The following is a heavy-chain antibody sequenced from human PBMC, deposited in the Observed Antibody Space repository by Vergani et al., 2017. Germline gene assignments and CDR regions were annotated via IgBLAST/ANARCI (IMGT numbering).Heavy chain of an antibody. CDR3: ARPRRDGYNYYYYYGMDV. CDR2: IIPIFGTA. V-gene: IGHV1-69*13. Sequence: QVQLVQSGAEVKKPGASVKVSCKASDYTFTNYAISWVRQAPGQGLEWMGGIIPIFGTANYAQKFQGRVTITADESTSTAYMELSSLRSEDTAVYYCARPRRDGYNYYYYYGMDVWGQGTTVTVSS. D-gene: IGHD5-24*01. CDR1: DYTFTNYA. J-gene: IGHJ6*02.